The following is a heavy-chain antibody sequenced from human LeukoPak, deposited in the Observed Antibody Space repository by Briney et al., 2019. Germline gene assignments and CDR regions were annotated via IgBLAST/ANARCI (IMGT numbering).Heavy chain of an antibody. J-gene: IGHJ3*02. V-gene: IGHV4-59*01. Sequence: SETLSLTCTVSGGSISGYYWSWIRQPPGKGLEWIGYIYYSGSTNYDPSLKSRVTISVDTSKNQFSLKLSSVTAADTAVYYCARAIAVTTISGAVVDAFDIWGQGTMVTVSS. D-gene: IGHD4-17*01. CDR2: IYYSGST. CDR3: ARAIAVTTISGAVVDAFDI. CDR1: GGSISGYY.